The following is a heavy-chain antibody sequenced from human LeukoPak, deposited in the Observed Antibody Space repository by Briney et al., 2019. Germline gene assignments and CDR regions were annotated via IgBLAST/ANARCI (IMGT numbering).Heavy chain of an antibody. CDR2: IYSGGST. CDR1: GFTVSSNY. CDR3: ASLPIYYDSSGYLIY. J-gene: IGHJ4*02. V-gene: IGHV3-66*01. D-gene: IGHD3-22*01. Sequence: PGGSLRLSCAASGFTVSSNYMSWVRQAPGKGLEWVPVIYSGGSTYYADSVKGRFTISRDNSKNTLYLQMNSLRAEDTAVYYCASLPIYYDSSGYLIYWGQGTLVTVSS.